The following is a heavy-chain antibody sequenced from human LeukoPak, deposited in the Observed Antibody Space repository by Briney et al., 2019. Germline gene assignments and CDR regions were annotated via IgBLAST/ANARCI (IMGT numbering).Heavy chain of an antibody. CDR1: GGSFSGYY. CDR3: ARGRGPNAFDI. D-gene: IGHD3-10*01. CDR2: INHSGST. J-gene: IGHJ3*02. V-gene: IGHV4-34*01. Sequence: SETLSLTCAVYGGSFSGYYWSWIRQPPGKGLEWIGEINHSGSTNYNPSLKSRVTISVDTSKNQFSLKLSAVTAADTAVYYCARGRGPNAFDIWGQGTMVTVSS.